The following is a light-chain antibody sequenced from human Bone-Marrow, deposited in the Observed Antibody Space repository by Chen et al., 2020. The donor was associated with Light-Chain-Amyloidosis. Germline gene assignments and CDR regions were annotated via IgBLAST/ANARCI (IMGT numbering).Light chain of an antibody. CDR1: NLGSTS. J-gene: IGLJ3*02. CDR3: QVWDRSSERPV. Sequence: SYVLTQPSSVLVAPGQTATMPCGGNNLGSTSVHWYQQTPGKAPLLVVYVDSDRPSGIPDGLSGSNSGNTATLTISRVEAGDEADYYCQVWDRSSERPVFGGGTKLTVL. V-gene: IGLV3-21*02. CDR2: VDS.